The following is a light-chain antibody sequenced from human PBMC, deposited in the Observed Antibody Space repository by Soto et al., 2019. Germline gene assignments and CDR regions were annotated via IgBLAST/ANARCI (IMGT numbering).Light chain of an antibody. CDR3: QTWGTGIWV. CDR2: LNSDGSH. Sequence: QSVLTQSPSASASLGASVKLTWTLSSGHSSYAIAWHQQQPEKGPRYFMKLNSDGSHSKGDGIPDRFSGSSSGAERYLTISSLQSEDEADYYCQTWGTGIWVFGGGTKVTVL. V-gene: IGLV4-69*01. J-gene: IGLJ3*02. CDR1: SGHSSYA.